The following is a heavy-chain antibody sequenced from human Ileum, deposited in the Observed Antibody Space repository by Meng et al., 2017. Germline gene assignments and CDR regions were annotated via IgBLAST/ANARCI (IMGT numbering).Heavy chain of an antibody. V-gene: IGHV4-34*01. Sequence: GQLQRWGAGLLKPSVTLSPTCAGERGVFSGYYWSWVRQPPGKGLEWIGEISHRGNINYNPSLKSRVIILLDTSKSQFSLRLTSVTAADTAVYYCAREIYDSSGYYVDYWGQGTLVTVSS. CDR1: RGVFSGYY. CDR3: AREIYDSSGYYVDY. CDR2: ISHRGNI. J-gene: IGHJ4*01. D-gene: IGHD3-22*01.